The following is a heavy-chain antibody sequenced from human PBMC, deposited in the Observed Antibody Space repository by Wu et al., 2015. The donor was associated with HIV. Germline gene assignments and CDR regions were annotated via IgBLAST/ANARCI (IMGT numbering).Heavy chain of an antibody. CDR1: GGSISSHY. J-gene: IGHJ4*02. V-gene: IGHV4-59*11. CDR2: IYYSGST. Sequence: QVQLQESGPGLVKPSETLSLTCTVSGGSISSHYWSWIRQPPGKGLEWIGYIYYSGSTNYNPSLKSRVTISVDTSKNQFSLKLSSVTAADMAVYYCARLLYDSSGYGFDYWGQGTLVTVSS. CDR3: ARLLYDSSGYGFDY. D-gene: IGHD3-22*01.